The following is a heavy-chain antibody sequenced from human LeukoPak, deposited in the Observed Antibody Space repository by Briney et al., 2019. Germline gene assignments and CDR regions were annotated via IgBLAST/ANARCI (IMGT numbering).Heavy chain of an antibody. J-gene: IGHJ4*02. Sequence: SGPALVKPTQTLTLACTFSGFSLSTSGMCVSWIRQPPAKALEWLARIDWDDDKFYSTSLRTRLTISKDTSKSQVVLTMTNMDPVDTATYYCARLRGGYYFDYWGQGTLVTVSS. CDR1: GFSLSTSGMC. CDR3: ARLRGGYYFDY. D-gene: IGHD3-10*01. CDR2: IDWDDDK. V-gene: IGHV2-70*17.